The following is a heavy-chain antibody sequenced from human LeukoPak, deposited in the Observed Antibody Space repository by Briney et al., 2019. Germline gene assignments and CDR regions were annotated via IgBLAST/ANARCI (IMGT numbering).Heavy chain of an antibody. CDR2: ISGSGGST. D-gene: IGHD3-10*01. J-gene: IGHJ6*03. Sequence: GGSLRLSCAASGFTFSNYGMHWVRQAPGKGLEWVSAISGSGGSTYYADSVKGRFTISRDNSKNTLYLQMNSLRAEDTAVYYCAKTYGSGSYYYYYMDVWGKGTTVTISS. CDR3: AKTYGSGSYYYYYMDV. V-gene: IGHV3-23*01. CDR1: GFTFSNYG.